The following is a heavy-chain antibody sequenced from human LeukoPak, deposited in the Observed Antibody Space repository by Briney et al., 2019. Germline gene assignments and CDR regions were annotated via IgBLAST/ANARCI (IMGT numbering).Heavy chain of an antibody. V-gene: IGHV4-34*01. CDR1: GGSFSGYY. D-gene: IGHD3-3*01. CDR2: INHSGST. J-gene: IGHJ4*02. CDR3: ARGISGY. Sequence: SETLSLTCAVYGGSFSGYYWSWIRQPPGKGLEWIGEINHSGSTNYNPSLKSRVTISVDTSKNQFSLKLSSVTAADTAVYYCARGISGYWGQGTLVTVSS.